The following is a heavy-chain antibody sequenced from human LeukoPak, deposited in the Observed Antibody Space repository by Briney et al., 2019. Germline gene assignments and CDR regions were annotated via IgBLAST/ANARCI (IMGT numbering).Heavy chain of an antibody. CDR2: IYYSGST. D-gene: IGHD3-9*01. CDR3: ARQGRGPYDILTGTVDY. V-gene: IGHV4-39*01. J-gene: IGHJ4*02. Sequence: PSETLSLTCTVSGGSISSSSYYWGWIRQPPGKGLGWIGGIYYSGSTYYNPSLKSRVTISVDTSKNQFSLKLSSVTAADTAVYYCARQGRGPYDILTGTVDYWGQGTLVTVSS. CDR1: GGSISSSSYY.